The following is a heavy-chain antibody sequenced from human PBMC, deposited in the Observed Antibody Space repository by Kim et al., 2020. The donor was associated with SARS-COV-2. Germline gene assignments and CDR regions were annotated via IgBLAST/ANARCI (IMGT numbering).Heavy chain of an antibody. CDR1: GGAVNRGGYF. Sequence: SETLSLTCTVSGGAVNRGGYFWSWIRQPPGGALEGIAYIYYLGDTTYNPSLKSRVTISLDTSKSQFSLNLNSVTAADTAFYYCARGERRGTRKTYRTGAFDYRGHGTLVTGSS. D-gene: IGHD3-16*01. J-gene: IGHJ4*01. V-gene: IGHV4-61*08. CDR2: IYYLGDT. CDR3: ARGERRGTRKTYRTGAFDY.